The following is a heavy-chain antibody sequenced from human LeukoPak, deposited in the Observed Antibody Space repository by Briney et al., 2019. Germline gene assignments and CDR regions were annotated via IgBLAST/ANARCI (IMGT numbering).Heavy chain of an antibody. CDR1: GFTFSTYS. J-gene: IGHJ4*02. Sequence: PGGSLRLSCAASGFTFSTYSMNWGRQAPGKGLEWVSSLDSSSTYIYYADSVKGRFTISRDNAKNSLHLQMNRLRAEERVFECCVRRVCADYGCDYWGQGALGTVSS. V-gene: IGHV3-21*01. CDR2: LDSSSTYI. CDR3: VRRVCADYGCDY. D-gene: IGHD4-17*01.